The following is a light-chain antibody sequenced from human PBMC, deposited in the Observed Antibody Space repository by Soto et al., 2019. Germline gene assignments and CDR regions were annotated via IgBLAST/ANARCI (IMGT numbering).Light chain of an antibody. V-gene: IGKV3-20*01. CDR1: QSVSSSY. CDR2: GAS. Sequence: EIVLTQSPGTLSLSPGERATLSCRASQSVSSSYLAWYQQKPGQAPRLLIYGASSSATGIPDRFSGSGSGTDFTHSILALQSEDSEVYSSHHYHERTSTLFGQGTRLEIK. CDR3: HHYHERTSTL. J-gene: IGKJ5*01.